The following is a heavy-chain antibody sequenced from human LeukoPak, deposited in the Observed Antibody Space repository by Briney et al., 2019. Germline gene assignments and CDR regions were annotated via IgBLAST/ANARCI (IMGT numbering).Heavy chain of an antibody. D-gene: IGHD1-20*01. CDR2: IYHSGST. CDR3: ARGGYNWNDDSYFDY. CDR1: GYSISSGYY. Sequence: PSETLSLTCAVSGYSISSGYYWGWIRQPPGKGLEWIGSIYHSGSTYYNPSLKSRVTISVDTSKNQFSLKLSSVTAADTAVYYCARGGYNWNDDSYFDYWGQGTLVTVSS. J-gene: IGHJ4*02. V-gene: IGHV4-38-2*01.